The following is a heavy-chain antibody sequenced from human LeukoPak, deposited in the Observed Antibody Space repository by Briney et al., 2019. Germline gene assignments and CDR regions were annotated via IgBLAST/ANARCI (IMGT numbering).Heavy chain of an antibody. J-gene: IGHJ4*02. D-gene: IGHD3-22*01. CDR2: ISAYNGDT. V-gene: IGHV1-18*01. CDR3: ARERVYSSGYYSDY. CDR1: GYTFTSYV. Sequence: GASVKVSCKASGYTFTSYVISWMRQAPGQGLEWMGWISAYNGDTNYAQKLQGRVTMTTDTTTSTAYMELRSLRSDDTAVYYCARERVYSSGYYSDYWGQGTLVTVSS.